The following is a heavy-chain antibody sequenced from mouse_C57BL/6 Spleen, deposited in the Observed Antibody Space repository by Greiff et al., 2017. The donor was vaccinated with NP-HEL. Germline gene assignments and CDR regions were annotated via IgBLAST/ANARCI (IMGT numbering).Heavy chain of an antibody. CDR2: IRLKSDNYAT. CDR3: TGGDWDPYAMDY. CDR1: GFTFSNYW. V-gene: IGHV6-3*01. D-gene: IGHD4-1*01. Sequence: EVKLEESGGGLVQPGGSMKLSCVASGFTFSNYWMNWVRQSPEKGLEWVAQIRLKSDNYATHYAESVKGRFTISRDDSKSSVYLQMNNLRAEETGIYYCTGGDWDPYAMDYWGQGTSVTVSS. J-gene: IGHJ4*01.